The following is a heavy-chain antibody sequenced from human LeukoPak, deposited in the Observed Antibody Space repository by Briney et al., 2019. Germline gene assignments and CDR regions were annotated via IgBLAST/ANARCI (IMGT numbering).Heavy chain of an antibody. CDR2: ISSGGTTT. CDR1: GFTFSDYY. D-gene: IGHD4-23*01. CDR3: ASDYGGNYRFDY. Sequence: GGSLRLSCAASGFTFSDYYMSWIRQAPGKGLEWVSYISSGGTTTYYADSVKGRFTISRDNAKNSLYLQMNSLRAEDTAVYYCASDYGGNYRFDYWGQGTLVTVSS. J-gene: IGHJ4*02. V-gene: IGHV3-11*01.